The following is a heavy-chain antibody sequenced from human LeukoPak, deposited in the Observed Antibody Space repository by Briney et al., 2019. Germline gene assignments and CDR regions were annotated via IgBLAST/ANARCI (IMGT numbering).Heavy chain of an antibody. V-gene: IGHV4-39*07. CDR3: ARRLTMVRGTFDT. Sequence: SETLSLTCTLSGDSISRRSYYWGWIRQPPGKGLEWIESIYYSGSTYYTPSLKSRVTISVNTSKNQFSLKLSSATGADTAVYYCARRLTMVRGTFDTGGQETLVTVSP. CDR1: GDSISRRSYY. CDR2: IYYSGST. D-gene: IGHD3-10*01. J-gene: IGHJ4*02.